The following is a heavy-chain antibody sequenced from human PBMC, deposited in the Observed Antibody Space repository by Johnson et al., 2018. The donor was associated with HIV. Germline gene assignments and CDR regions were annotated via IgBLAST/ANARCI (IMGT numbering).Heavy chain of an antibody. CDR3: TTEDYRLTAFDM. Sequence: QVQLVESGGGVVQPGRSLRLSCAASGFTFSSYAMHWVRQAPGKGLEWVAVISYDGSNKYYANSVKGRFTISRDNSKNTLYLQMNSLKTEDTAVYYCTTEDYRLTAFDMWGQGTMVSVSS. CDR1: GFTFSSYA. D-gene: IGHD3-16*02. V-gene: IGHV3-30*04. J-gene: IGHJ3*02. CDR2: ISYDGSNK.